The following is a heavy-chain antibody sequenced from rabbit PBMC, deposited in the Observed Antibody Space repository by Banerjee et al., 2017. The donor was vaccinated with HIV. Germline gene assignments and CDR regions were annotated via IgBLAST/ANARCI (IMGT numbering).Heavy chain of an antibody. Sequence: QEQLEESGGDLVKPEGSLTLTCTASGFSFSSSYWICWVRQAPGKGLEWIACIYAGSSGYTHYASWAKGRFTISKTSSTTVTLQMTSLTAADTAAYFCARDPYTSGGLWGQGTLVTVS. V-gene: IGHV1S45*01. J-gene: IGHJ6*01. D-gene: IGHD4-1*01. CDR2: IYAGSSGYT. CDR1: GFSFSSSYW. CDR3: ARDPYTSGGL.